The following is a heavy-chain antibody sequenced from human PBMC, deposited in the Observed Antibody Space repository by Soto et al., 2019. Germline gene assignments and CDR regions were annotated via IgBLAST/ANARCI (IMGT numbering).Heavy chain of an antibody. CDR3: ARMYSSTRSGYYYGMDV. V-gene: IGHV4-61*01. CDR1: GGPLSSGSYY. CDR2: IYHSGTT. Sequence: PSETLSLTCTVSGGPLSSGSYYWSWIRQSPGQGLEWIGDIYHSGTTKHNPSLKSRVTISVDKSKNQFSLRLSSVTAADTAVYYCARMYSSTRSGYYYGMDVWGQGSTVNVS. D-gene: IGHD6-13*01. J-gene: IGHJ6*02.